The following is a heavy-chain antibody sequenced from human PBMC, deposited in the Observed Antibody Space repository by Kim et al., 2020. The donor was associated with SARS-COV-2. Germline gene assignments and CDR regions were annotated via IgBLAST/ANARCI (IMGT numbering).Heavy chain of an antibody. CDR2: ISWDGSSI. CDR3: ARADSGCCQAPFDP. Sequence: GGSLRLSCAASGFTFSSYAMHWVRQAPGKGLEWVAVISWDGSSIYYADSVKGRFTISRDNAKNSLYLQMNSLRAEDTAVYYCARADSGCCQAPFDPWGQG. D-gene: IGHD2-15*01. CDR1: GFTFSSYA. V-gene: IGHV3-NL1*01. J-gene: IGHJ5*02.